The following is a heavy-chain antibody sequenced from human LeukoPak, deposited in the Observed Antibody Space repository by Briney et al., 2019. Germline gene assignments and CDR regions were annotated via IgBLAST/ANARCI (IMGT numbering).Heavy chain of an antibody. Sequence: PGGSLRLSCAASGFTFSSYGMHWVRQAPGKGLEWVAVISYDGSNKYYADSVKGRFTISRDNSKNTLYLQMNSLRAEDTAVYYCAKDLALNYYGSSGSTDYFDYWGQGTLVTVSS. CDR2: ISYDGSNK. V-gene: IGHV3-30*18. CDR1: GFTFSSYG. CDR3: AKDLALNYYGSSGSTDYFDY. D-gene: IGHD3-22*01. J-gene: IGHJ4*02.